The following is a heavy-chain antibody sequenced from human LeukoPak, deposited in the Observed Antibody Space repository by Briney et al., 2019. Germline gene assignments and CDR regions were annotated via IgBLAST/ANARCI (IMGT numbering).Heavy chain of an antibody. J-gene: IGHJ4*02. CDR1: GGSISSSSYY. CDR3: ARQSGLQYAILH. CDR2: IYYSGST. V-gene: IGHV4-39*01. D-gene: IGHD4-11*01. Sequence: PSETLSLTCTVSGGSISSSSYYWGWIRQPPGKGLEWIGSIYYSGSTYYNLSLKSRVTISVDTSKNQFSLKLSSVTAADTAVYYCARQSGLQYAILHWGQGTLVTVSS.